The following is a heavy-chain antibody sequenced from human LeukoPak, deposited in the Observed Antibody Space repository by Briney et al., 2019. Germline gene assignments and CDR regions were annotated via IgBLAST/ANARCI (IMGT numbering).Heavy chain of an antibody. J-gene: IGHJ4*02. D-gene: IGHD2-2*01. Sequence: PGGSLRLSCAASGFTFSSYAMRWVRQAPGKGLEWVSAISSSGGSTFYADSVEGRFTISRDNSKNTLSLQMNSLRAEDTAVYYCAKGRRDRIITRCPTPLDSWGQGTLVTVSS. CDR3: AKGRRDRIITRCPTPLDS. V-gene: IGHV3-23*01. CDR2: ISSSGGST. CDR1: GFTFSSYA.